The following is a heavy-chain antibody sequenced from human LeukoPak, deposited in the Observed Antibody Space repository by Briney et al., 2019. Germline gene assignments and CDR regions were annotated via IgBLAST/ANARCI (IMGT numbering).Heavy chain of an antibody. Sequence: PSETLSLTCAVYGGSFSGYYWSWIRQPPGKGLEWIGEINHSGSTNYNPSLKSRVTISVDTSNNQFPLKLSSVTAAETAVYYCAGEYSSSWSHFDYWGQGTLVTVSS. D-gene: IGHD6-13*01. CDR2: INHSGST. CDR1: GGSFSGYY. J-gene: IGHJ4*02. CDR3: AGEYSSSWSHFDY. V-gene: IGHV4-34*01.